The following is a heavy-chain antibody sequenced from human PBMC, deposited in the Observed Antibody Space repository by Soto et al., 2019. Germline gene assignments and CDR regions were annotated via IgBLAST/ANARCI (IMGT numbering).Heavy chain of an antibody. J-gene: IGHJ5*02. CDR3: ARESSIAARHINWFDP. CDR1: GGTFSSYA. Sequence: SVKVSCKAFGGTFSSYAISWVRQAPGQGLEWMGGIIPIFGTANYAQKFQGRVTITADESTSTAYMELSSLRSEDTAVYYCARESSIAARHINWFDPWGQGTLVTVSS. D-gene: IGHD6-6*01. CDR2: IIPIFGTA. V-gene: IGHV1-69*13.